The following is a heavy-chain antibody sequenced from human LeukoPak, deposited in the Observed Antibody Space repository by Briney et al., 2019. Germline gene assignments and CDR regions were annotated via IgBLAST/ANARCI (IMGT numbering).Heavy chain of an antibody. CDR3: VGYCSGGSCSN. V-gene: IGHV3-30*04. J-gene: IGHJ4*02. CDR2: ISYDGSNK. Sequence: GGSLRLSCAASGFTFSSYAMHCVRQAPGKGLEWVAVISYDGSNKYYADSVKGRFTISRDNSKNTLYLQMNSLRAEDTAVYYCVGYCSGGSCSNWGQGTLDTVSS. D-gene: IGHD2-15*01. CDR1: GFTFSSYA.